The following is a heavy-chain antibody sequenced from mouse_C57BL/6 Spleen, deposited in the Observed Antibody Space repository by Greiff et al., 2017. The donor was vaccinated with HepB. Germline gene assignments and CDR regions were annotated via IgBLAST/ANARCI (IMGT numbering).Heavy chain of an antibody. CDR1: GFSFNTYA. CDR2: IRSKSNNYAT. CDR3: GRQEGYDYDGFDY. V-gene: IGHV10-1*01. D-gene: IGHD2-4*01. Sequence: EVQLVESGGGLVQPKGSLKLSCAASGFSFNTYAMNWVRQAPGKGLEWVARIRSKSNNYATYYADSVKDRFTISRDDSESMLYLQMNNLKTEDTARYYWGRQEGYDYDGFDYWGQGTTLTVSS. J-gene: IGHJ2*01.